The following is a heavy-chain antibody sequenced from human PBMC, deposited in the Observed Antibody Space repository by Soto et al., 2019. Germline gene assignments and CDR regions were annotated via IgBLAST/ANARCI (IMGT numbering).Heavy chain of an antibody. V-gene: IGHV4-34*01. D-gene: IGHD6-6*01. CDR1: GGSFSGYY. J-gene: IGHJ3*02. CDR3: ELLTNHDAFDI. Sequence: QVQLQQWGAGLLKPSETLSLTCAVYGGSFSGYYWSWIRQPPGKGLEWIGEINHSGSTNYNPSLNSRVTISVDTSKNQFSLKLSSGTAADTAVYYCELLTNHDAFDIWGQGTMVTVSS. CDR2: INHSGST.